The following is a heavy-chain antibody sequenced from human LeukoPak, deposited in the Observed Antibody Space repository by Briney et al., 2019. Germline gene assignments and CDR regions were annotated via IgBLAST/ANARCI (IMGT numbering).Heavy chain of an antibody. V-gene: IGHV3-21*01. J-gene: IGHJ6*03. D-gene: IGHD3-10*01. Sequence: GGSLRLSCAASGFTFSNYNMNWVRQAPGKGLEWVSSISSSSSYIYYADSVKGRFTISRDNAKNSLYLQMSSLRAEDTAVYYCARSELGYNYHYMDVWGKGTTVTISS. CDR1: GFTFSNYN. CDR2: ISSSSSYI. CDR3: ARSELGYNYHYMDV.